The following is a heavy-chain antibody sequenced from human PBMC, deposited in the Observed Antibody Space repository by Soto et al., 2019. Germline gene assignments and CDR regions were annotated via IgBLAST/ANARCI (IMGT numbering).Heavy chain of an antibody. J-gene: IGHJ3*02. V-gene: IGHV3-53*01. Sequence: HAGGSLRLSCAAFGFTVSGKKYVAWVRQAPGKGLEWVSALYDLDGTYYADSVKGRFTTSSDSSRTTVYLQMNSLRPDDTAVYSCATWHLQEHAYDIWGQGTMVTVSS. CDR1: GFTVSGKKY. CDR3: ATWHLQEHAYDI. CDR2: LYDLDGT. D-gene: IGHD1-1*01.